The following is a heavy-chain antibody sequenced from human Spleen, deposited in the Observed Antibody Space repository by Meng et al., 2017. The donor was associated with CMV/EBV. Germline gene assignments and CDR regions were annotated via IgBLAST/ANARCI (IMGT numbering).Heavy chain of an antibody. CDR2: FNPSGGST. Sequence: ASVKVSCKASGYTFTSYYMHWVRQAPGQGLEWMGIFNPSGGSTSYAQKFQGRVTMTRDTSTSTVYMELSSLRYEDTAVYYCASDWGSGSTYYYYYGMDVWGQGTTVTVSS. J-gene: IGHJ6*02. CDR3: ASDWGSGSTYYYYYGMDV. V-gene: IGHV1-46*01. D-gene: IGHD3-22*01. CDR1: GYTFTSYY.